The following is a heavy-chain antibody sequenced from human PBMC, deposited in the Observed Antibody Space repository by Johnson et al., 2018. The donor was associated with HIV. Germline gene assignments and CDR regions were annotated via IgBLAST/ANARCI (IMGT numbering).Heavy chain of an antibody. CDR1: GFTFSSYA. V-gene: IGHV3-30*04. J-gene: IGHJ3*02. D-gene: IGHD1-7*01. CDR3: AIARYNWNYGAFDI. Sequence: QVQLVESGGGVVQPGRSLRLSCAASGFTFSSYAMHWVRQAPGKGLEWVAVISYDGSNKYYADSVKGRFTISRDNSKNTLYLQMNSLRAEDTAVYYCAIARYNWNYGAFDIWGQGTMVTVSS. CDR2: ISYDGSNK.